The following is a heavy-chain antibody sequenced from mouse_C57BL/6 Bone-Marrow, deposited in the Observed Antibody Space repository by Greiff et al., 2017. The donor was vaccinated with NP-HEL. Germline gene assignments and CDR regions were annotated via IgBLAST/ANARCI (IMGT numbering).Heavy chain of an antibody. CDR3: ARSGYEYYYAMDY. CDR1: GYTFTSYG. D-gene: IGHD3-1*01. CDR2: IYPRSGNT. Sequence: LQQSGAELARPGASVKLSCKASGYTFTSYGISWVKQRTGQGLEWIGEIYPRSGNTYYNEKFKGKATLTADKSSNTAYMELRSLTSEDSAVYFCARSGYEYYYAMDYWGQGTSVTVSS. V-gene: IGHV1-81*01. J-gene: IGHJ4*01.